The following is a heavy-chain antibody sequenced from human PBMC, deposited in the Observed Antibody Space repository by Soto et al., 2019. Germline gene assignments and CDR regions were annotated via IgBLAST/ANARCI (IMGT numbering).Heavy chain of an antibody. J-gene: IGHJ5*02. CDR1: GFTFSSYL. Sequence: EVQLVESGGGLVQPGGSLRLSCAASGFTFSSYLMSWVRQAPGKGLEWVANIKQDGSEKYYVDSVKGRFTSSRDNAKNALYLQMNSLRAEATAVYYCAGDSSSWGWFDPWGQGNLVTVSS. CDR2: IKQDGSEK. D-gene: IGHD6-13*01. V-gene: IGHV3-7*05. CDR3: AGDSSSWGWFDP.